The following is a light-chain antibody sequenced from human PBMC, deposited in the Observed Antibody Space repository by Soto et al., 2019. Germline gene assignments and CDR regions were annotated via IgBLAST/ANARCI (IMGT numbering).Light chain of an antibody. J-gene: IGKJ1*01. V-gene: IGKV3D-20*02. CDR2: DAS. CDR3: QQYNNWPRT. Sequence: EIVLTQSPDTLSLSPGERATLSCRASQSIRSERLAWYQQKPGQAPRLVIFDASNRASGMPERFSGSGSGTDFTLTIARLEPEDFAVYYCQQYNNWPRTFGQGTKVDIK. CDR1: QSIRSER.